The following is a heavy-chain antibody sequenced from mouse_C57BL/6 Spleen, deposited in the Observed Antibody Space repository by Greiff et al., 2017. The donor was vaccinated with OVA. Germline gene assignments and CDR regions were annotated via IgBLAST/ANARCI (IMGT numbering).Heavy chain of an antibody. CDR1: GYAFSSSW. J-gene: IGHJ4*01. V-gene: IGHV1-82*01. CDR2: IYPGDGDT. Sequence: VKLMESGPELVKPGASVKISCKASGYAFSSSWMNWVKQRPGKGLEWIGRIYPGDGDTNYNGKFKGKATLTADKSSSTAYMQLSSLTSEDSAVYFCANYDAMDYWGQGTSVTVSS. CDR3: ANYDAMDY.